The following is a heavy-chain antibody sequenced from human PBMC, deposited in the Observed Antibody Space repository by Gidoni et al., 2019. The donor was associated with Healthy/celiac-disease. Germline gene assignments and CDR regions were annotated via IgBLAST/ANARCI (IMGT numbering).Heavy chain of an antibody. Sequence: QVQLVESGGGVVQPGRSLRLSCAASGFTFSSYAMQWVRQAQGKGLEWVAVISYDGSNKYYADSVKGRFTIARDNSKNTLYLQMNSLRAEETAVYYCARDENAFDIWGQGTMVTVSS. CDR3: ARDENAFDI. CDR2: ISYDGSNK. V-gene: IGHV3-30-3*01. CDR1: GFTFSSYA. J-gene: IGHJ3*02.